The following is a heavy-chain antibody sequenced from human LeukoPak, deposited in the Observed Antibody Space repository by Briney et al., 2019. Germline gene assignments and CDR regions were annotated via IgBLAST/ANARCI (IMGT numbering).Heavy chain of an antibody. J-gene: IGHJ4*02. D-gene: IGHD2-15*01. CDR2: ISSSSSTI. V-gene: IGHV3-48*01. CDR1: GFTFSSYS. Sequence: AGGTLRLSCAASGFTFSSYSMNWVRQAPGKGLEWVSYISSSSSTIYYADSVKGRFTISRDNAKNSLYLQMNSLRAEDTAVYYCARAGYCSGGSCSSVYWGQGTLVTVSS. CDR3: ARAGYCSGGSCSSVY.